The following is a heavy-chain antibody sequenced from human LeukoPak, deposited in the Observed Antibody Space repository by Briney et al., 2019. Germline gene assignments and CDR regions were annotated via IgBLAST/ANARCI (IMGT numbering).Heavy chain of an antibody. Sequence: GGSLRLSCAASGFTFSSYAMSWVRQAPGKGLEWDSAISGSGGSTYYADSVKGRFTISRDNSKNTLYLQMNSLRAEDTAVYYCARGTADGDYMFYWGQGTLVTVSS. D-gene: IGHD4-17*01. J-gene: IGHJ4*02. V-gene: IGHV3-23*01. CDR3: ARGTADGDYMFY. CDR2: ISGSGGST. CDR1: GFTFSSYA.